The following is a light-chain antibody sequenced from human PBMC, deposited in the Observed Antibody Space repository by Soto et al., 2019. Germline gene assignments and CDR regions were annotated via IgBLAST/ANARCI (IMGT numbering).Light chain of an antibody. CDR2: TND. CDR3: STWDDNLNAAWV. J-gene: IGLJ3*02. V-gene: IGLV1-47*01. Sequence: QPVLTQPPSASGTLGQRVTISCSGSNSNIGSNYVCWYQHFPGTASKLLIYTNDQRPSGVPDRFSGSKSGTSASLAISGLRSEDEATYYCSTWDDNLNAAWVFGGGTKLTVL. CDR1: NSNIGSNY.